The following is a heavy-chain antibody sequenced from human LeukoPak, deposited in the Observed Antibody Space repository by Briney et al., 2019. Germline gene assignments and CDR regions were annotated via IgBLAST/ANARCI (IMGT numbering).Heavy chain of an antibody. J-gene: IGHJ4*02. CDR3: ARDLGYFDIDY. CDR1: GDSISRGGYY. D-gene: IGHD3-9*01. CDR2: IYYSGST. Sequence: SETLSLTCSVFGDSISRGGYYWSWIRQHPGKGLEWIGYIYYSGSTSYNPSLKSRLTISVDMFQNQFSLKVRSVTAADTAVYYCARDLGYFDIDYWGQGTLVTVSS. V-gene: IGHV4-31*02.